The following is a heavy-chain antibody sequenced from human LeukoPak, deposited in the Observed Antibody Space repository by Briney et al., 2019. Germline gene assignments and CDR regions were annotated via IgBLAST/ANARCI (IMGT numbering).Heavy chain of an antibody. Sequence: PSGTLSLTCAVSGGSVSSSNWWSWVRQPPGKGLEWIGEIYHSGSTNYNPSLKSRVTISVDKSKNQFSLKLSSVTAADTAVYYCARDSVHSYGPRAGIDYWGQGTLVTVSS. J-gene: IGHJ4*02. CDR1: GGSVSSSNW. CDR2: IYHSGST. CDR3: ARDSVHSYGPRAGIDY. D-gene: IGHD5-18*01. V-gene: IGHV4-4*02.